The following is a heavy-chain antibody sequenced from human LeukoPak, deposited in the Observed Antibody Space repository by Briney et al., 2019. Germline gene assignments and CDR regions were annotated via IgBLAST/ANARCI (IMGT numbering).Heavy chain of an antibody. CDR3: ARGRQDVTMIVVVMTAVSYYLDV. Sequence: SETLSLTCAVYGGSFSGYYWTWIRQTPEKGLKWIGEMNPSGSTSYNPSLKSRVTISVDTSKNQFSLKLSSVTAADTAVYYCARGRQDVTMIVVVMTAVSYYLDVWGKGTTVTVS. V-gene: IGHV4-34*01. CDR2: MNPSGST. D-gene: IGHD3-22*01. CDR1: GGSFSGYY. J-gene: IGHJ6*03.